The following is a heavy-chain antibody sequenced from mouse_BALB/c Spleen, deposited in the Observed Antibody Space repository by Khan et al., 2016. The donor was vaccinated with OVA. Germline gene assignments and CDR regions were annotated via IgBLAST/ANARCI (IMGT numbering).Heavy chain of an antibody. J-gene: IGHJ1*01. CDR2: INTYTGQP. D-gene: IGHD3-1*01. CDR3: ARSSSYWYFDV. V-gene: IGHV9-3-1*01. Sequence: QIQLVQSGPELKKPGETVKLSCTASGYTFTNYGMNWVKQAPGKGLKWMGWINTYTGQPTYPDEFKGRFAFSSETSASTAYLQINNLNNEDTATYFCARSSSYWYFDVWGAGTPVIVSA. CDR1: GYTFTNYG.